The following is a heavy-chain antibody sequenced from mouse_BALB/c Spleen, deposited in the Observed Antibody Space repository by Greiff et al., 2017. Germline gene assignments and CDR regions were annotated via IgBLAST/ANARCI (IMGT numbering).Heavy chain of an antibody. D-gene: IGHD1-1*01. CDR2: IRNKANGYTT. CDR3: ARKGDSYGSSYVGTGFAY. J-gene: IGHJ3*01. Sequence: EVQRVESGGGLVQPGGSLRLSCATSGFTFTDYYMSWVRQPPGKALEWLGFIRNKANGYTTEYSASVKGRFTISRDNSQSILYLQMNTLRAEDSATYYCARKGDSYGSSYVGTGFAYWGQGTLVTVSA. CDR1: GFTFTDYY. V-gene: IGHV7-3*02.